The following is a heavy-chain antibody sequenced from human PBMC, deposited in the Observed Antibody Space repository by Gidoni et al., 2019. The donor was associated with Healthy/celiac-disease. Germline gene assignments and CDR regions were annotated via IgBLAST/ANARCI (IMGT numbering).Heavy chain of an antibody. Sequence: QVQLQQSGAGLLQPSETLALTCAVYGGSFSGYSWSGIRQPPGKGLEWIGEINHSGSTNSHPALKSRVTISVDTSKNQFSLKLGSVTAADTAVYYCARGRSGFRSLLRFLEIPFDPWGQGTLVTVSS. CDR2: INHSGST. D-gene: IGHD3-3*01. V-gene: IGHV4-34*01. J-gene: IGHJ5*02. CDR1: GGSFSGYS. CDR3: ARGRSGFRSLLRFLEIPFDP.